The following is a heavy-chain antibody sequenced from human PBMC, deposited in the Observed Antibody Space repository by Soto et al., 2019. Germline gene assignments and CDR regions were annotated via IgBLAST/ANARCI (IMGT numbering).Heavy chain of an antibody. D-gene: IGHD6-13*01. CDR2: IWYDGSNK. CDR1: GFTFSSYG. Sequence: GGSLRLSCAASGFTFSSYGMHWVRQAPGKGLEWVAVIWYDGSNKYYADSVKGRFTISRDNSKNTLYLQMNSLRAEDTAVYYCARELFAGSSSPSFDYWGQGTLVTVSS. J-gene: IGHJ4*02. CDR3: ARELFAGSSSPSFDY. V-gene: IGHV3-33*01.